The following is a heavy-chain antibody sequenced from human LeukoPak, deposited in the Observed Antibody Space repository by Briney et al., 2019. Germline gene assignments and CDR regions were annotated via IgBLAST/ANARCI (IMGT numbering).Heavy chain of an antibody. J-gene: IGHJ3*02. D-gene: IGHD3-16*01. V-gene: IGHV4-34*01. CDR2: IGYSGTT. CDR3: ARGLVWRFLLDSRRDSFDI. Sequence: SETLSVTCAGSGGSFSAYQCNCIRQSPRQLLEWLGEIGYSGTTTYNPSLKSRVTISVDTSKNQFSLRLRSVTAADTAVYYCARGLVWRFLLDSRRDSFDIWGQGTTITVSS. CDR1: GGSFSAYQ.